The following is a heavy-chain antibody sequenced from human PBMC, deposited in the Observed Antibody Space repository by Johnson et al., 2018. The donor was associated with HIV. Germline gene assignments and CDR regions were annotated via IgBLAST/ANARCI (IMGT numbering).Heavy chain of an antibody. CDR2: IYSGGST. CDR1: GFTVSSNY. V-gene: IGHV3-66*01. D-gene: IGHD3-22*01. Sequence: VQLVESGGGLVQPGRSLRLSCAASGFTVSSNYMSWVRQAPGKGLEWVSVIYSGGSTYYADSVKGRFTISRDNSKNTLYLQMNSLRAEDTAVYYCAKLLPGHDAFDIWGQGTMVTVSS. J-gene: IGHJ3*02. CDR3: AKLLPGHDAFDI.